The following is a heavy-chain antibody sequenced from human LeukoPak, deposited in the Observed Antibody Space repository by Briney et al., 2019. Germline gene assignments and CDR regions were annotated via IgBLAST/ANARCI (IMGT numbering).Heavy chain of an antibody. Sequence: GGSLRLSCAASGFTFSDYYMSWIRQAPGKGLEWISYISSSSSTMYYADSVKGRFTISRDNAKNSLYLQMNSLRAEDTAVYYCARGSLGSSMSSDCCPLDYWGQGTPVTVSS. J-gene: IGHJ4*02. CDR2: ISSSSSTM. D-gene: IGHD2-2*01. CDR1: GFTFSDYY. CDR3: ARGSLGSSMSSDCCPLDY. V-gene: IGHV3-11*01.